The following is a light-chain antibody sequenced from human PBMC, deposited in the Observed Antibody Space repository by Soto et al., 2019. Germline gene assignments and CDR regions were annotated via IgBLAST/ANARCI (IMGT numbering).Light chain of an antibody. CDR2: DAF. CDR1: QSVSSY. CDR3: QQRSNSPLT. J-gene: IGKJ4*01. Sequence: EIVFTQSPATLSLSPGERATLSCSASQSVSSYLAWYRQKPGQAPRLLIYDAFNRATGIPARFSGSGAGTDFTRTISSLEPEDFAVYYCQQRSNSPLTFGGGTKVDIK. V-gene: IGKV3-11*01.